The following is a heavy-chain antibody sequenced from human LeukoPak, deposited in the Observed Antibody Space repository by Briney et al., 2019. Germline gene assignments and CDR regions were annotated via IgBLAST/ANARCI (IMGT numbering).Heavy chain of an antibody. J-gene: IGHJ4*02. CDR2: ISAYNGNT. D-gene: IGHD4-17*01. Sequence: ASVKVSRKDSRYTLTSYDTSWVRPAPGQGLEWMGRISAYNGNTTDAQRLQGRVTMTTYTSTSTAYMERRSLRSDDTDMYDCARGPTNGLDCWGQGALVTFAS. V-gene: IGHV1-18*01. CDR3: ARGPTNGLDC. CDR1: RYTLTSYD.